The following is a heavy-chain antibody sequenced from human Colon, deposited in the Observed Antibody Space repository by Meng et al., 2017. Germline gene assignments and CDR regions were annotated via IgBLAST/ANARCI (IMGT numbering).Heavy chain of an antibody. Sequence: GESLKISCAASGFTFSSYSMNWVRQAPGKGLEWVSSISSSSSYIYSADSVKGRFTISRDNAKNSLYLQMNSLRAEDTAVYYCARAMGSGIYGIDYWGRGTLVTVSS. CDR1: GFTFSSYS. V-gene: IGHV3-21*01. CDR3: ARAMGSGIYGIDY. J-gene: IGHJ4*02. D-gene: IGHD3-10*01. CDR2: ISSSSSYI.